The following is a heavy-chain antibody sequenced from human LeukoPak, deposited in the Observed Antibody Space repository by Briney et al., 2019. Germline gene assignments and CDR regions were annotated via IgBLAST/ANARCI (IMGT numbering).Heavy chain of an antibody. V-gene: IGHV3-11*04. J-gene: IGHJ3*01. D-gene: IGHD2-15*01. CDR1: GFTFSDYY. Sequence: GGSLRLSCAASGFTFSDYYMSWIRQAPGKGLEWVSYISSSGSTIYYADSVKGRFTISRDNAKNSLYLQMNSLRAEDTAVYYCAREKVVVVAATYSAFDLWGQGTMVTVSS. CDR2: ISSSGSTI. CDR3: AREKVVVVAATYSAFDL.